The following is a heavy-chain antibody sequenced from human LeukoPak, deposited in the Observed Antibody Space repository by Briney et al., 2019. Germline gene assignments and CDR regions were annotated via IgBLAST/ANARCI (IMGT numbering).Heavy chain of an antibody. Sequence: GGSLRLSCATPGFTFSSYAMSWVRPAPGKGVEWVSGIGASGGSTYYADSVKGRFTISRDNSKNTLYLQMNSLRTEDTAVYYCAKAEGYDILTGLDYWGQGTLVTVSS. CDR2: IGASGGST. J-gene: IGHJ4*02. CDR3: AKAEGYDILTGLDY. V-gene: IGHV3-23*01. CDR1: GFTFSSYA. D-gene: IGHD3-9*01.